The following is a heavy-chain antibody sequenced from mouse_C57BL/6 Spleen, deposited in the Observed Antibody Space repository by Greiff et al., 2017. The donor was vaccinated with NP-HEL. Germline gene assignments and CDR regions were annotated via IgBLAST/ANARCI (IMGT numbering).Heavy chain of an antibody. Sequence: VQLQQPGAELVKPGASVKVSCKASGYTFTSYWMHWVKQRPGQGLEWIGRIHPYDSDTNYNQKFKGKATLTVDKSSSTAYMQLSSLTSEDSAVYYCALHYDYDDGFAYWGQGTLVTVSA. CDR3: ALHYDYDDGFAY. D-gene: IGHD2-4*01. V-gene: IGHV1-74*01. CDR2: IHPYDSDT. CDR1: GYTFTSYW. J-gene: IGHJ3*01.